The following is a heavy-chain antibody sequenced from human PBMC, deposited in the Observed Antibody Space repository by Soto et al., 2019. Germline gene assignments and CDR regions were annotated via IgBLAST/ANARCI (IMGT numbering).Heavy chain of an antibody. V-gene: IGHV1-69*13. D-gene: IGHD4-17*01. CDR3: ARFTPPYGDYVKLKEYNWFDP. J-gene: IGHJ5*02. CDR1: GGTFSSYA. Sequence: SVKVSCKASGGTFSSYAISWVRQAPGQRLEWMGGIIPIFGTANYAQKIQGRVTITADESTSTAYMELSSLRSEDTAVYYCARFTPPYGDYVKLKEYNWFDPWGQETLVTVSS. CDR2: IIPIFGTA.